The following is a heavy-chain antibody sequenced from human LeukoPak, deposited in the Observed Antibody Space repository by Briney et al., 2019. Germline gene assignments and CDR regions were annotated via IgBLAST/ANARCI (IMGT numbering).Heavy chain of an antibody. J-gene: IGHJ4*02. Sequence: GGSLRLSCAASGFTYNSYAMSWVRQAPGKGLEWVSGISGSSSSTYYADSVKGRFTISRDNSRNTLYLQMNSLRAEDTAVYYCAKVTGGDMITYGGVDYWGQGTLVTVSS. D-gene: IGHD3-16*01. CDR3: AKVTGGDMITYGGVDY. CDR1: GFTYNSYA. V-gene: IGHV3-23*01. CDR2: ISGSSSST.